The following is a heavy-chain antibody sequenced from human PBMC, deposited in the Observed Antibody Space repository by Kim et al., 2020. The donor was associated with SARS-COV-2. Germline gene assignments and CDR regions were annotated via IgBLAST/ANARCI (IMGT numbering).Heavy chain of an antibody. CDR3: TRGYGSETNY. V-gene: IGHV3-74*01. D-gene: IGHD3-10*01. CDR2: SRT. J-gene: IGHJ4*02. Sequence: SRTGDADSVQGRFTISRDNAKNTLYLQMNSLRVEDTAVYYCTRGYGSETNYWGQGSLVIVST.